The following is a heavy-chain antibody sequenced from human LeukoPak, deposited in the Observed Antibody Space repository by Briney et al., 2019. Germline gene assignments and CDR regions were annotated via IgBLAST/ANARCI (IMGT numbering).Heavy chain of an antibody. J-gene: IGHJ4*02. CDR1: GGTFSSYA. D-gene: IGHD3-22*01. Sequence: SVKVSCKASGGTFSSYAISWVRQAPGQGLEWMGGIIPLFGTAKYAQKFQGRVTITTDESTSTAYMELSSLRSEDTAVYYCARDRSPYYDSSGYYPIDAFDYWGQGTLVTVSS. CDR2: IIPLFGTA. V-gene: IGHV1-69*05. CDR3: ARDRSPYYDSSGYYPIDAFDY.